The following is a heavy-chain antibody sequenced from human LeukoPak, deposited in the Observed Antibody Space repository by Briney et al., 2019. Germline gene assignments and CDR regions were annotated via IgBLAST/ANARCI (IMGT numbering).Heavy chain of an antibody. V-gene: IGHV3-74*01. Sequence: GGCLRLSCAASGFTFTSYWMHWVRQAPGKGLVWVSRINSDGSSTNYADSVKGRFTISRDKAKNTVYLQMNSLRAEDTAGYYCARGWDGYSYGIWGQGTLITVSS. CDR3: ARGWDGYSYGI. J-gene: IGHJ4*02. CDR2: INSDGSST. CDR1: GFTFTSYW. D-gene: IGHD5-18*01.